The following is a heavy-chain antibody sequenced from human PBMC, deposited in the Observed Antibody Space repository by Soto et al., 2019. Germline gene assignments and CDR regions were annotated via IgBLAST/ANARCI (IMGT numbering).Heavy chain of an antibody. Sequence: ASVKVSCKASGYTFTSYYMHWVRQAPGQGLEWMGIINPSGSSTSYAQKFQGRVTMTRDTSTSTVYMELSSLRSEDTAVYYCARDTVTTEFDPWVQGTLVTVSS. J-gene: IGHJ5*02. CDR3: ARDTVTTEFDP. D-gene: IGHD4-4*01. V-gene: IGHV1-46*03. CDR1: GYTFTSYY. CDR2: INPSGSST.